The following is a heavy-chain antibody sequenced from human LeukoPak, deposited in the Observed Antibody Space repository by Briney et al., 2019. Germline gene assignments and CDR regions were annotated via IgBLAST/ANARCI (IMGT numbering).Heavy chain of an antibody. CDR2: IRYDGSNK. D-gene: IGHD2-2*01. V-gene: IGHV3-30*02. Sequence: GGSLRLSCAASGFTFSSYGMHWVRQAPGKGLEGVAFIRYDGSNKYYAESVKGRFTISRDNSKNTLYLQMNSLRAEDTAVYYCAKKVGQLLYYYYYMDVWGKGTTVTVSS. J-gene: IGHJ6*03. CDR1: GFTFSSYG. CDR3: AKKVGQLLYYYYYMDV.